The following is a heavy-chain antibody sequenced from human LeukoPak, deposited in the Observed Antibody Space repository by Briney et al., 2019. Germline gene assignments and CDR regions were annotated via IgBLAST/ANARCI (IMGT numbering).Heavy chain of an antibody. CDR2: INHSGST. V-gene: IGHV4-34*01. D-gene: IGHD5-24*01. CDR3: ATAGGRRDGYNNY. J-gene: IGHJ4*02. CDR1: GGSFSGYY. Sequence: SETLSLTCAVYGGSFSGYYWSWIRQPPGKGLEWIGEINHSGSTNYNPSLKSRVTISVDTSENQFSLKLSSVTAADTAVYYCATAGGRRDGYNNYWGQGTLVTVSS.